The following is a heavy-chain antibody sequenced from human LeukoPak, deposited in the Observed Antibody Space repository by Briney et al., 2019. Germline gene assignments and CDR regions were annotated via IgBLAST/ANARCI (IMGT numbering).Heavy chain of an antibody. Sequence: PSETLSLTCAVYGGSFSGYYGSWIRQPPGKGLEWIGEINHSGSTNYNPSLKSRVTISVDTSKNQFSLKLSSVTAADTAVYYCARGHRITIFGVVIIVGNWFDPWGQGTLVTVSS. V-gene: IGHV4-34*01. CDR2: INHSGST. CDR3: ARGHRITIFGVVIIVGNWFDP. J-gene: IGHJ5*02. D-gene: IGHD3-3*01. CDR1: GGSFSGYY.